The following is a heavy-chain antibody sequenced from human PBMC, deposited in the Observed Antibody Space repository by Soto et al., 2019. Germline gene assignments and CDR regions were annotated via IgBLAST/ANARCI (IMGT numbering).Heavy chain of an antibody. J-gene: IGHJ6*04. Sequence: ASVKVSCKASGYTFTSYYMHWVRQAPGQGLEWVGIINPSGGSTSYAQKFQGRVTMTRDTSTSTVYMELSSLRSEDTAVYYCARVDRRMLLGYSGMDLWGKGTTVTVPS. D-gene: IGHD2-15*01. CDR2: INPSGGST. CDR3: ARVDRRMLLGYSGMDL. CDR1: GYTFTSYY. V-gene: IGHV1-46*01.